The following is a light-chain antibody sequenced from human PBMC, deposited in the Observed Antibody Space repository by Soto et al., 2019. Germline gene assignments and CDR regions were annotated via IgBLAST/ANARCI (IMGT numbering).Light chain of an antibody. CDR2: HAS. CDR1: QSINDR. V-gene: IGKV1-5*01. Sequence: IEMTQSPSTLAASVGERVPITCRASQSINDRLAWYQLKPGKAPKLLIYHASTLQSGVPSRFRGSGSGTEYTLTISSLQPDDFEPYYCQHYNSYSEAFGQGTKVDIK. CDR3: QHYNSYSEA. J-gene: IGKJ1*01.